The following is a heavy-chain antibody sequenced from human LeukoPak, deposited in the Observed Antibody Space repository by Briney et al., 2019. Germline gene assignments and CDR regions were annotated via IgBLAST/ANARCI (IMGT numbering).Heavy chain of an antibody. CDR3: ERITEDIVVVPAGMFDY. J-gene: IGHJ4*02. D-gene: IGHD2-2*01. CDR1: GFTFSSYS. Sequence: GGSLRLSCAASGFTFSSYSMNWVRQAPGKGLEWVSSISSSSSYIYYADSVKGRFTISRDNSKNTLYLQMNSLRAEDTAVYYCERITEDIVVVPAGMFDYWGQGILVTVSS. CDR2: ISSSSSYI. V-gene: IGHV3-21*01.